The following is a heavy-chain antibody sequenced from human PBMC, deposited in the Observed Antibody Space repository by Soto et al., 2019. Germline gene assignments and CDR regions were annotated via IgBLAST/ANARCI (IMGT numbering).Heavy chain of an antibody. V-gene: IGHV1-69*01. CDR3: ARDGGRHSGGIDY. J-gene: IGHJ4*02. CDR1: GGTFSSYS. Sequence: QVQLVQSGAEVKKPRSSVKVSCKASGGTFSSYSINWVRQAPGQGLEWMGEIIPIFGKANYAQKFQGRVTITADESTSTAYMELSSLRSEDTAVYYCARDGGRHSGGIDYWGQGTLVTVSS. D-gene: IGHD1-26*01. CDR2: IIPIFGKA.